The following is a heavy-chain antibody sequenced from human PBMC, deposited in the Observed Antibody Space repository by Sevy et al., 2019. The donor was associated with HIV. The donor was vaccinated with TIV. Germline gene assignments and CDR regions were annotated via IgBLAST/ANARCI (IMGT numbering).Heavy chain of an antibody. J-gene: IGHJ4*02. Sequence: GGSLRLSCAASGFTVSSNYMSWVRRAPEKGLEWVSVVYSGGSTYYADSVKGRFTISRDNSKNTLYLQMNSLRAEDTAVYYCASRDYGGNSGVFDYWGQGTLVTVSS. V-gene: IGHV3-53*01. D-gene: IGHD4-17*01. CDR3: ASRDYGGNSGVFDY. CDR1: GFTVSSNY. CDR2: VYSGGST.